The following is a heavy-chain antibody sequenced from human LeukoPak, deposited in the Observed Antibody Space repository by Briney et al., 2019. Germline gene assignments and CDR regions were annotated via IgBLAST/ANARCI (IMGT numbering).Heavy chain of an antibody. J-gene: IGHJ4*02. Sequence: GGSLSRSCAASGFTVSSTAMGWDRQAQGEGWEWVSAISGSGGSTYYADSVKGRFTISRDNSKHTLYLQMNSLRAEDTAVYYCAKDPSYSSTAILDYWGQGTLVTVSS. V-gene: IGHV3-23*01. D-gene: IGHD5-18*01. CDR1: GFTVSSTA. CDR3: AKDPSYSSTAILDY. CDR2: ISGSGGST.